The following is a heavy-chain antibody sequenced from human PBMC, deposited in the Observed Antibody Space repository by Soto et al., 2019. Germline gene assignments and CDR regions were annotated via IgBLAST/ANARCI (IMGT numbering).Heavy chain of an antibody. CDR3: VIFFFNDPATTEIYTVPTRRSSDL. Sequence: SETLSLTCAVSGGSISSGGYSWSWIRQPPGKGLEWIGYIYHSGSTYYNPSLKSRVTISVDRSKNQFSLKLSSVTAADTAVYYCVIFFFNDPATTEIYTVPTRRSSDL. CDR1: GGSISSGGYS. J-gene: IGHJ2*01. V-gene: IGHV4-30-2*01. D-gene: IGHD3-3*01. CDR2: IYHSGST.